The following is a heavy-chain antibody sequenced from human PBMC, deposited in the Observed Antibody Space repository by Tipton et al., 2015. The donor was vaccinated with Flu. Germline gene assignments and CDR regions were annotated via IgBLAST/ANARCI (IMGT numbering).Heavy chain of an antibody. CDR2: VYGSAYT. Sequence: TLSLTCSVFGGSLSGHYWSWIRQSAGRGLEWIGHVYGSAYTNYSPSLGSRVTMSVDTSKNEFSLSLTSVTAADSALYFCAREHRGYFYYMGVWGTGTTVAVSS. CDR3: AREHRGYFYYMGV. J-gene: IGHJ6*03. D-gene: IGHD3-10*02. V-gene: IGHV4-4*07. CDR1: GGSLSGHY.